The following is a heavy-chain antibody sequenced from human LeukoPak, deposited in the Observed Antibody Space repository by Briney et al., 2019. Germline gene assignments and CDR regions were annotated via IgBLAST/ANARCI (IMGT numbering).Heavy chain of an antibody. Sequence: ESLKISCQGSGYLFTHNWIGWVRQKPGKRLECMGIIYPGDSDTRYSQSFERQVTISVDKSSSTAYLQWSRLKASDTAIYYCARQTRDGSGSRGYFFDFWGQGTLVTVSS. CDR2: IYPGDSDT. D-gene: IGHD3-10*01. J-gene: IGHJ4*02. CDR1: GYLFTHNW. CDR3: ARQTRDGSGSRGYFFDF. V-gene: IGHV5-51*01.